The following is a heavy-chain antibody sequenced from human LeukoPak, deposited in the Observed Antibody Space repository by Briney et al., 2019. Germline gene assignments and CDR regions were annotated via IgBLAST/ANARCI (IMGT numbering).Heavy chain of an antibody. V-gene: IGHV3-21*01. CDR3: ARDNLAAAGFDY. CDR2: ISSSSSYI. J-gene: IGHJ4*02. D-gene: IGHD6-13*01. Sequence: GRSLRLSCAASGFTFSSYSMNWVRQAPGKGLEWVSSISSSSSYIYYADSVKGRFTISRDNAKNSLYLQMNSLRAEDTAVYYCARDNLAAAGFDYWGQGTLVTVSS. CDR1: GFTFSSYS.